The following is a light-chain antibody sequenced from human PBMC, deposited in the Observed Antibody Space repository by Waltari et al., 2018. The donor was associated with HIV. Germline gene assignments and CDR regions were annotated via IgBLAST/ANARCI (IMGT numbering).Light chain of an antibody. J-gene: IGKJ2*01. V-gene: IGKV1-5*03. CDR1: QSISGW. CDR2: KAS. Sequence: DNQMTQSPSTLSASIGDRVTIPSRPSQSISGWLAWYQQKPGKAPKLVIDKASSLESGVPSRISGSGSGTEYTLTISSLQPDDYGTYYCQQYKSYPYTFGQGTRLEIK. CDR3: QQYKSYPYT.